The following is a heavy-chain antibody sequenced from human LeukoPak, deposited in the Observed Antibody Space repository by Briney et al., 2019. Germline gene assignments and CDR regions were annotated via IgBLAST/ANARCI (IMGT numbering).Heavy chain of an antibody. CDR3: AKDSGGCGDSLHFDY. Sequence: GRSLRLSCAASGFTFSSYGMHWVRQAPGKGLEWVAVISYDGSNKYYADSVKGRFTISRDNSKNTLYLQINSLRAEDTAVYYCAKDSGGCGDSLHFDYWGQGTLVTVSS. V-gene: IGHV3-30*18. D-gene: IGHD4-17*01. J-gene: IGHJ4*02. CDR2: ISYDGSNK. CDR1: GFTFSSYG.